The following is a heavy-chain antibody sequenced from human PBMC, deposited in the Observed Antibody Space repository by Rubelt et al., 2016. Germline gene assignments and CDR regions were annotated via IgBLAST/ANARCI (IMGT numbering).Heavy chain of an antibody. CDR2: VNHSGSS. CDR3: ARRPYCGGDCYFFDY. V-gene: IGHV4-34*01. D-gene: IGHD2-21*01. Sequence: KGPEWVGEVNHSGSSNYNPSLKSRVTISVDTSKNQFSLKLSSVTAADTAVYYCARRPYCGGDCYFFDYWGQGSLVTVSS. J-gene: IGHJ4*02.